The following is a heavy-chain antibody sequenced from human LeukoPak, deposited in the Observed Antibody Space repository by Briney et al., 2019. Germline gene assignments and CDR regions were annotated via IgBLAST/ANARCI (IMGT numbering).Heavy chain of an antibody. CDR2: ISAYNGNT. Sequence: GASVKVSCKASGYTFTSYGISWVRQAPGQGLEWMGWISAYNGNTNYAQKLQGRVTITTDTSTSTAYMELRSLRSDDTAVYYCARAAAGVAVAGVFDYWGQGTLVTVSS. CDR3: ARAAAGVAVAGVFDY. D-gene: IGHD6-19*01. J-gene: IGHJ4*02. CDR1: GYTFTSYG. V-gene: IGHV1-18*01.